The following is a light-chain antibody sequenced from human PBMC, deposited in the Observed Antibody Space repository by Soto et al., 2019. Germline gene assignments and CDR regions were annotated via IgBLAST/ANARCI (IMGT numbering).Light chain of an antibody. CDR3: ATWDDSLRGVL. Sequence: QSVLTQPPSVSGTPGQRVTISCSGSSSNIGSSTVNWYQQLPGTAPIRLIYANNHRPSGVPDRFSASKSGTSASLAISGLLSEDEADYYCATWDDSLRGVLFGGGTKLTVL. V-gene: IGLV1-44*01. CDR1: SSNIGSST. CDR2: ANN. J-gene: IGLJ2*01.